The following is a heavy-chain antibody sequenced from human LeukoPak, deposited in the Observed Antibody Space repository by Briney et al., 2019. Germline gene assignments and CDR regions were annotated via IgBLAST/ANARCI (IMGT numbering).Heavy chain of an antibody. CDR3: AREEYGGVYLDY. V-gene: IGHV3-30-3*01. J-gene: IGHJ4*02. CDR1: GFTFSSYA. CDR2: ISYDASNK. Sequence: GGSLRLSCAASGFTFSSYAMHWVRQAPGKGLEWVAVISYDASNKYYTDSVKGRFTISRDNSKNMLYLQMDSLRVEDTAVYHCAREEYGGVYLDYWGQGTLVTVSS. D-gene: IGHD4-23*01.